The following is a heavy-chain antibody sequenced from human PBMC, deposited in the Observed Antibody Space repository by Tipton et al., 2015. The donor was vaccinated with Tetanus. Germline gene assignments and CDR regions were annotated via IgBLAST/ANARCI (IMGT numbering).Heavy chain of an antibody. V-gene: IGHV4-30-2*01. CDR2: IYQTDST. D-gene: IGHD6-19*01. Sequence: TLSLTCNVSGGLITTGGYSWGWIRQPPGQGLEWLGYIYQTDSTYYNPSVRSRLTLSLQRSKNQVSLKLSSVTAADTAVYYCARTFFISGSRIRGGSPFDIWGPGTRVTVSS. CDR1: GGLITTGGYS. J-gene: IGHJ3*02. CDR3: ARTFFISGSRIRGGSPFDI.